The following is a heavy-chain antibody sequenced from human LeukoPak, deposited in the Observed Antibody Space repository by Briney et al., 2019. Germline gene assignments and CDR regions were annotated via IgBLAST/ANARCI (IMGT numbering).Heavy chain of an antibody. Sequence: GGSLSLSCAASGFTFSSYSMNWVRQAPGKGLEWVSSISSSSSYIYYADPVKGRFTISRDNAKNSLYLQMNSLRAEDTAVYYCARSGGDCYDYWGQGTLVTVSS. J-gene: IGHJ4*02. V-gene: IGHV3-21*01. CDR2: ISSSSSYI. CDR1: GFTFSSYS. D-gene: IGHD2-15*01. CDR3: ARSGGDCYDY.